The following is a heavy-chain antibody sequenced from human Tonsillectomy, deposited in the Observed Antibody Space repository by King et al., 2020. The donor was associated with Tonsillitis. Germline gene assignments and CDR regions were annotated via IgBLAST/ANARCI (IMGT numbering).Heavy chain of an antibody. CDR1: GFTFDDYA. Sequence: VQLVESGGGLVQPGRSLRLSCAASGFTFDDYAMHWVRQPPGKGLEWVSGISWNSGSMGYADSVKGRFTISRDNAKNSLYLQMNSLRAEDTALYYCTKDINPRYGSGLGWFDHWGQGTLVTVSS. CDR3: TKDINPRYGSGLGWFDH. D-gene: IGHD3-10*01. J-gene: IGHJ5*02. V-gene: IGHV3-9*01. CDR2: ISWNSGSM.